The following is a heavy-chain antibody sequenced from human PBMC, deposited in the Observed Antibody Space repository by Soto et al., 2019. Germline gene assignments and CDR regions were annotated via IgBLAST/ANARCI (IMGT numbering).Heavy chain of an antibody. D-gene: IGHD3-9*01. V-gene: IGHV3-23*01. CDR1: GFTFSSYA. Sequence: EVQLLESGGGLVQPGGSLRLSCVASGFTFSSYAMSWVRQAPGRGLECVSSIDGSGAGTYYSDSVRGRFTISRDNSKNTLDLPMDSLRAEDTAVYYCAKGDILTGSRQGWDYWGQGTLVTVSS. J-gene: IGHJ4*02. CDR3: AKGDILTGSRQGWDY. CDR2: IDGSGAGT.